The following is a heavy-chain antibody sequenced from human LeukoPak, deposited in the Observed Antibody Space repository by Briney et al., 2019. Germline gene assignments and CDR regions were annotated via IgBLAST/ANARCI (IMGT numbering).Heavy chain of an antibody. CDR2: ISSSSSYI. D-gene: IGHD6-19*01. V-gene: IGHV3-21*01. CDR1: GFTFSSYS. J-gene: IGHJ4*02. Sequence: GGSLRLSCAASGFTFSSYSMNWVRQAPGKGLEWVSSISSSSSYIYYADSVKGRFTISRDNAKDSLYLQMNSLRAEDTAVYYCARAPPGRAVAGFDYWGQGTLVTVSS. CDR3: ARAPPGRAVAGFDY.